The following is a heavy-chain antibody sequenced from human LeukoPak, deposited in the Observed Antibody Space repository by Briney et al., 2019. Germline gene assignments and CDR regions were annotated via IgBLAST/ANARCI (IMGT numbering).Heavy chain of an antibody. CDR1: GITFSGSA. CDR2: IRSRANSYAT. D-gene: IGHD5-24*01. V-gene: IGHV3-73*01. CDR3: TRHVEDGYNGYFDL. Sequence: GGSLRLSCAASGITFSGSAMHWVRQASGKGLEWVGRIRSRANSYATAYAASVKGGFTISRDDSKNTAYLQMNSLKTEDTAVYYCTRHVEDGYNGYFDLWGRGTLVNVSS. J-gene: IGHJ2*01.